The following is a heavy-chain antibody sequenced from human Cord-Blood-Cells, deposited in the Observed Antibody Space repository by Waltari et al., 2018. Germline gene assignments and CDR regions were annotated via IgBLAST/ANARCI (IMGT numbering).Heavy chain of an antibody. J-gene: IGHJ6*02. CDR3: ARDGSSSGNYGMDV. CDR1: GYSISSGYY. D-gene: IGHD6-6*01. V-gene: IGHV4-38-2*02. Sequence: QVQLQESGPGLVKPSETLSLTCAVSGYSISSGYYWGWIRQPPGKGLEWIGSIYHSGITYDHPALKSRVTISVDTSKNQFSLKLSSVTAADTAVYYCARDGSSSGNYGMDVWGQGTTVTVSS. CDR2: IYHSGIT.